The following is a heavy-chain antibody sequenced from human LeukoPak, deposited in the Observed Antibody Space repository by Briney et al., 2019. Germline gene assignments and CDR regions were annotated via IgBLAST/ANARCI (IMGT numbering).Heavy chain of an antibody. D-gene: IGHD2-2*01. CDR3: ARSQCPDSTSCYYFLYFDF. Sequence: VASVKISCKASGYTFSAYGITWVRQAPGQGLEWMAWTSGTGYNTDYTQRFQGRVSVTTDTSTSTAFLEVRSLGSEDTAIYYCARSQCPDSTSCYYFLYFDFWGQGTPVTVSS. CDR2: TSGTGYNT. J-gene: IGHJ4*02. V-gene: IGHV1-18*01. CDR1: GYTFSAYG.